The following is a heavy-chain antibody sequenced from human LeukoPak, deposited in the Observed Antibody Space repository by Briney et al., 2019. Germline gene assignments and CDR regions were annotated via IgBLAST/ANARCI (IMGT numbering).Heavy chain of an antibody. Sequence: ASVKVSCKASGYTFASYDINWVRQATGQGLEWMGWMNPNSGNTGYAQKFQGRVTITRNTSISTAYMELSSLRSEDTAVYYCAGGGDQLLPPANYYYYYMDVWGKGTTVTVSS. D-gene: IGHD2-2*01. CDR1: GYTFASYD. J-gene: IGHJ6*03. V-gene: IGHV1-8*03. CDR3: AGGGDQLLPPANYYYYYMDV. CDR2: MNPNSGNT.